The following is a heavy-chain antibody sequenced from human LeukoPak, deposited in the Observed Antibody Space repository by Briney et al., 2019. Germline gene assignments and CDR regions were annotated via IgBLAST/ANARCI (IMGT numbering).Heavy chain of an antibody. CDR1: GDSINSYF. CDR2: MHNGVHT. D-gene: IGHD4/OR15-4a*01. J-gene: IGHJ4*02. Sequence: SETPSLTCTVPGDSINSYFWSWIRQPPGKGLEWIGYMHNGVHTNYNPSLKSRVTISGDTSKNQLSLKLTSVTAADTAVYYCAATIKRDYGDTNLDYWGQGTLVTVSS. CDR3: AATIKRDYGDTNLDY. V-gene: IGHV4-59*01.